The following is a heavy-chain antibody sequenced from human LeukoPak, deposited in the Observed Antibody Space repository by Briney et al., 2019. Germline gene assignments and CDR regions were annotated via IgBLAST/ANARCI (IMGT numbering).Heavy chain of an antibody. CDR3: AAGLEGLSDY. Sequence: SETLSLTCTVSGGSISSYYWSWIRQPPGKGLEWIGYIYYSGSTNYNPSLKSRVTISVDTSKNQFSLKLSSVTAADTAVYYCAAGLEGLSDYWGQGTLVTVSS. V-gene: IGHV4-59*01. CDR1: GGSISSYY. CDR2: IYYSGST. D-gene: IGHD3-3*01. J-gene: IGHJ4*02.